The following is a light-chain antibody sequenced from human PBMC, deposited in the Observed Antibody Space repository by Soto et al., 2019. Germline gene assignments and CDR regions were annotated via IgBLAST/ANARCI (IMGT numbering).Light chain of an antibody. CDR3: SSYTSSSTYV. CDR1: SSDVGGYNY. Sequence: QSALTQPASVSGSPGQSITISCTGTSSDVGGYNYVSWYQQHPGKAPKLMIYEVSNRPSGVSNLFSGSKSGNTASLTISGLQAEDEADYYCSSYTSSSTYVFGTRTKVTVL. V-gene: IGLV2-14*01. CDR2: EVS. J-gene: IGLJ1*01.